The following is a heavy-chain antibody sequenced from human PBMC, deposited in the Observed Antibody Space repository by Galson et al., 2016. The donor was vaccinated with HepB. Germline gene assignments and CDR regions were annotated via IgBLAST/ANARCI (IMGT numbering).Heavy chain of an antibody. V-gene: IGHV4-39*01. D-gene: IGHD1-1*01. CDR1: GGSISGSSYY. Sequence: SETLSLTCTVSGGSISGSSYYWGWVRQPPGKGLECIGIIYYAGRTYYNPSLKSRVTISVDTSKNRFSLNLNSVTVADTAVYYCARRGTGKNWFDPWGQGTLVTVSS. J-gene: IGHJ5*02. CDR3: ARRGTGKNWFDP. CDR2: IYYAGRT.